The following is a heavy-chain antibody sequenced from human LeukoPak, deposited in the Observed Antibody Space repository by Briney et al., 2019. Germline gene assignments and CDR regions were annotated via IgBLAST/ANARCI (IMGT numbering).Heavy chain of an antibody. CDR2: ICGSGGST. D-gene: IGHD5-18*01. CDR3: AKDRNTAMVLRDWYFNL. Sequence: PGGSLRLSCAASGFTFSSYAMSWVRQAPGKGLEWVSAICGSGGSTYYADSVKGRFTISRDNSKNTLYLQMNSLRAEDTAVYYCAKDRNTAMVLRDWYFNLWGRGTLVTVSS. V-gene: IGHV3-23*01. J-gene: IGHJ2*01. CDR1: GFTFSSYA.